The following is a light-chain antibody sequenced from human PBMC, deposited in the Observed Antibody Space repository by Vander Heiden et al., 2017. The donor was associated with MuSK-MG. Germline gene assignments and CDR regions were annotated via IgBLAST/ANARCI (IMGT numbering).Light chain of an antibody. V-gene: IGLV1-40*01. CDR2: GNS. CDR3: QSYYSSLSVYV. Sequence: SVLTQPPSVSGPPGQTLTISCPGRSSTVRAGYDLHLYPQLPVTAPKPLIYGNSNRPSVVPDRFSGSKSGTSASLAITGLQAEDEADYYCQSYYSSLSVYVFGTGTKVTVL. J-gene: IGLJ1*01. CDR1: SSTVRAGYD.